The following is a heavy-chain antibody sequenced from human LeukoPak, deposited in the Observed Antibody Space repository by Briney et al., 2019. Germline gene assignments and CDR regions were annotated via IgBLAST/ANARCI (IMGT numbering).Heavy chain of an antibody. Sequence: PGGSLRLSCAASGFTLSNAWMSWVRQAPGKGLEWVGRIKSKTDGGTTDYAAPVKGRFTISRDDSKNTLYLQMNSLKTEDTAVYYCTTDVYSSGWYDFRGWLIDYWGQGTLVTVSS. CDR2: IKSKTDGGTT. D-gene: IGHD6-19*01. CDR1: GFTLSNAW. V-gene: IGHV3-15*01. CDR3: TTDVYSSGWYDFRGWLIDY. J-gene: IGHJ4*02.